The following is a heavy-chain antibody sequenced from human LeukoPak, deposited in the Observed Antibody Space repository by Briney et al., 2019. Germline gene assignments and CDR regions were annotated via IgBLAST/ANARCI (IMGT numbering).Heavy chain of an antibody. CDR1: GGTLRRHT. Sequence: SVKVSCKASGGTLRRHTITWVRQAPGQGLEWMGRIIPMMGIANYAQKFQGRVTITADTSTDTAYMDLISLRSEDTAVYYCASRSHKTIVGADTREVGDYRGQGTLVTVSS. D-gene: IGHD6-19*01. V-gene: IGHV1-69*02. J-gene: IGHJ4*02. CDR3: ASRSHKTIVGADTREVGDY. CDR2: IIPMMGIA.